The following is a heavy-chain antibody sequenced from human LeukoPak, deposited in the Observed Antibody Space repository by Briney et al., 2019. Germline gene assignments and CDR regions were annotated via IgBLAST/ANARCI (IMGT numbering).Heavy chain of an antibody. D-gene: IGHD2-15*01. J-gene: IGHJ4*02. CDR1: GFTFRTYS. Sequence: PGGSLRLPCSASGFTFRTYSMHWVRQAPGKGLEWVSSITGSSDFMSYADSVKGRFTISRDNARNSLYLQLNSLRAEDTAVYYCAGDFSLSRSSDYWGQGTLVTVSS. V-gene: IGHV3-21*06. CDR3: AGDFSLSRSSDY. CDR2: ITGSSDFM.